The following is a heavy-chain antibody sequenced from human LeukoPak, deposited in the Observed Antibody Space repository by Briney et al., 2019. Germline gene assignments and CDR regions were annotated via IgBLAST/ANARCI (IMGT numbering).Heavy chain of an antibody. J-gene: IGHJ4*02. Sequence: GGSLRLSCAGSGFTFRSYAMHWVRQAPGKGLEWVAVISYDGSKKYYADSVKGRFTISRDNSKNTLYLQMNSLRAEDTAVYYCARGVLGYYDSSGFDYWGQGTLVTVSS. V-gene: IGHV3-30*04. D-gene: IGHD3-22*01. CDR2: ISYDGSKK. CDR3: ARGVLGYYDSSGFDY. CDR1: GFTFRSYA.